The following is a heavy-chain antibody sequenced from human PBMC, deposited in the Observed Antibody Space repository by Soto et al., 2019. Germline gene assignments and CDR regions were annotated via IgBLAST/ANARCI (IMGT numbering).Heavy chain of an antibody. V-gene: IGHV2-5*02. J-gene: IGHJ4*02. Sequence: QITLKESGPTLVKPTQTLTLTCTFSGFSLTTYGVGVGWFSQPQSNALEWLALIYWDDDHRYNPSLKRRLTITKDTSNRHVVLTMTDMDPVDTATYYCAHRLALDSDCNYGRFDYWVQGTLVTVSS. CDR2: IYWDDDH. D-gene: IGHD1-7*01. CDR3: AHRLALDSDCNYGRFDY. CDR1: GFSLTTYGVG.